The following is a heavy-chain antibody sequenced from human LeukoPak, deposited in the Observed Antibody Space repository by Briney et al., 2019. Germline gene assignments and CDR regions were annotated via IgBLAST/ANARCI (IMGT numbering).Heavy chain of an antibody. D-gene: IGHD6-19*01. CDR3: AVAYSSGWYVTGFDY. V-gene: IGHV4-61*01. Sequence: SETLSLTCTVSGGSVSSGSYYWSWIRQPPGKGLEWIGYIYYSGSTNYNPSLKSRVTISVDTSKNQFSLKLSSVTAADTAVYYCAVAYSSGWYVTGFDYWGQGTLVTVSS. CDR1: GGSVSSGSYY. CDR2: IYYSGST. J-gene: IGHJ4*02.